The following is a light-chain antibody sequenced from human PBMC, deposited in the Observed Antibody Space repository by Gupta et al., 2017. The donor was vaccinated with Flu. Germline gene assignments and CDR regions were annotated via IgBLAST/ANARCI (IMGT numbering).Light chain of an antibody. CDR2: GNS. CDR1: SSNIGAGYD. V-gene: IGLV1-40*01. Sequence: QSVLTPPPSVSGAPGQRVTISCTGSSSNIGAGYDVHWYQQLPGTAPKLLIYGNSNRPSGGPDRFSGSKSGTSASLAITGLQAEDEADYYCQSYDSSLSGLWVFGGGTKLTVL. J-gene: IGLJ3*02. CDR3: QSYDSSLSGLWV.